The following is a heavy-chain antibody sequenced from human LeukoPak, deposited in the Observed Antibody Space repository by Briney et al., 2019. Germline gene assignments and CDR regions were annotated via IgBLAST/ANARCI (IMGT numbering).Heavy chain of an antibody. CDR2: MNPNSGNT. CDR3: ARPGYYDFWSGYYPNYYYYGMDV. CDR1: GYTFTSYD. D-gene: IGHD3-3*01. Sequence: ASVKVSCKASGYTFTSYDINWVRQATGQGLEWMGWMNPNSGNTGYAQKFQGRVTMTRNTSISTAYMELSSPRSEDTAVYYCARPGYYDFWSGYYPNYYYYGMDVWGQGTTVTVSS. J-gene: IGHJ6*02. V-gene: IGHV1-8*01.